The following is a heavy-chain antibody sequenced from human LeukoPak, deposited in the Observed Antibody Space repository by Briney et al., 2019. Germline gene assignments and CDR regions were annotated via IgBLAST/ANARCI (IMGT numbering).Heavy chain of an antibody. J-gene: IGHJ3*02. CDR3: ARRPPALGAFDI. Sequence: SSETLSLTCTVSGGSISGSSSYWGWIRQSQGRGLEWIGSIYYSDSGQMFYNPSLKGRVTMSADTSKNQFSLRVTSVTAADTAMYYCARRPPALGAFDIWGQGAMVSVSS. CDR1: GGSISGSSSY. V-gene: IGHV4-39*01. CDR2: IYYSDSGQM.